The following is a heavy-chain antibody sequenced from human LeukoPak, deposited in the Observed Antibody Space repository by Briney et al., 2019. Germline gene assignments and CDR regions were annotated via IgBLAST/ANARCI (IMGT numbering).Heavy chain of an antibody. V-gene: IGHV3-23*01. CDR3: AKVEVRGCSTSTCFIY. D-gene: IGHD2-2*01. Sequence: GGSLRLYCAASGFTFRNYDLSWVRQAPGKGLEWVSDIGGSGDTTYYADSVKGRFTISRDNSKNTLYLQMNSLRPDDTAVYYCAKVEVRGCSTSTCFIYWGEGTLVTVSS. J-gene: IGHJ4*02. CDR2: IGGSGDTT. CDR1: GFTFRNYD.